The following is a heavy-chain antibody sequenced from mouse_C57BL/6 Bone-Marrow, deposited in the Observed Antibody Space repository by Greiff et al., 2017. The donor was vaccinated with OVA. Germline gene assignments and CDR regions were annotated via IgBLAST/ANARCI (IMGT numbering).Heavy chain of an antibody. CDR1: GYTFTDYY. Sequence: VQLKQSGPVLVKPGASVKMSCKASGYTFTDYYMNWVKQSHGKSLEWIGVINPYNGGTSYNQKFKGKATLTVDKSSSTAYMELNSLTSEDSAVYYCAGAYYGSSYEEAMDYWGQGTSVTVSS. V-gene: IGHV1-19*01. J-gene: IGHJ4*01. CDR3: AGAYYGSSYEEAMDY. CDR2: INPYNGGT. D-gene: IGHD1-1*01.